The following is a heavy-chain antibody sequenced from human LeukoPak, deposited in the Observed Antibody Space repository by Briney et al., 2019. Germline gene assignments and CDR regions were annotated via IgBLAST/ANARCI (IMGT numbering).Heavy chain of an antibody. CDR2: IIPIFGTA. D-gene: IGHD1-26*01. Sequence: GASVKVSCKASGGTFSSYAISWVRQAPGQGLERMGGIIPIFGTANYAQKFQGRVTITTDESTSTAYMELSSLRSEDTAVYYCARALGYSGSYYDAFDIWGQGTMVTVSS. CDR1: GGTFSSYA. J-gene: IGHJ3*02. V-gene: IGHV1-69*05. CDR3: ARALGYSGSYYDAFDI.